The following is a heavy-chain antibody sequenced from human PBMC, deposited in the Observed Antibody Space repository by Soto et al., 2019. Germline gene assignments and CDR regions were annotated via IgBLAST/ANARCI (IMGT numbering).Heavy chain of an antibody. Sequence: PSETLSLTCTVSGGSISSYYWSWIRQPPGKGLEWIGYIYYSGSTNYNPSLKSRVTISVDTSKNQFSLKLSSVTAADTAVYYCARCLPVYYDILTGYLGKGMDVWGKGTTVTVSS. CDR1: GGSISSYY. D-gene: IGHD3-9*01. CDR3: ARCLPVYYDILTGYLGKGMDV. V-gene: IGHV4-59*01. CDR2: IYYSGST. J-gene: IGHJ6*04.